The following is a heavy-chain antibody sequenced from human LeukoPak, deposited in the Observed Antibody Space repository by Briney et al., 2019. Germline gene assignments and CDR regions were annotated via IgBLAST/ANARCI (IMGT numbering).Heavy chain of an antibody. D-gene: IGHD4-17*01. CDR3: AHRRREGTVTTGFDY. CDR1: GFSLSTSGVG. CDR2: IYWNDDK. Sequence: SGPTLVNPTQTLTLTCTFSGFSLSTSGVGVGWIRQPPGKALEWLALIYWNDDKRYSPSLKSRVTITKDTSKNQVVLTMTNMDPVDTATYYCAHRRREGTVTTGFDYWGQGTLVTVSS. V-gene: IGHV2-5*01. J-gene: IGHJ4*02.